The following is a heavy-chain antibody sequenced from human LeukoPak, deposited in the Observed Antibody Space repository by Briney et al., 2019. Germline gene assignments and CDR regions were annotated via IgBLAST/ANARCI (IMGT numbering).Heavy chain of an antibody. CDR1: GGTFSSYA. V-gene: IGHV1-69*04. Sequence: GASVKVSCKASGGTFSSYAISWVRQAPGQGLEWMGRIIPILGIANYAQKFQGRVTITADKSTSTAYMELSSLRSEDTAVYYCARDGITTGRWATDLVEYWGQGTLVTVSS. CDR2: IIPILGIA. D-gene: IGHD1-1*01. CDR3: ARDGITTGRWATDLVEY. J-gene: IGHJ4*02.